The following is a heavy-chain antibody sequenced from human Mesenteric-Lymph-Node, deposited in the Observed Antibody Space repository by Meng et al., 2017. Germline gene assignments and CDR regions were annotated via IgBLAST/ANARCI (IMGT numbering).Heavy chain of an antibody. J-gene: IGHJ4*02. V-gene: IGHV3-21*01. CDR1: GFTFSSYT. CDR3: ARDRIGYLDY. D-gene: IGHD2-21*01. CDR2: ISGTTIYI. Sequence: GGSLRLSCAASGFTFSSYTMHWVRQAPGKGLEWVSSISGTTIYIYYADSVKDRFTISRDNAHNSLYLQMNSLRAEDTAVYYCARDRIGYLDYWGQGTLVTVSS.